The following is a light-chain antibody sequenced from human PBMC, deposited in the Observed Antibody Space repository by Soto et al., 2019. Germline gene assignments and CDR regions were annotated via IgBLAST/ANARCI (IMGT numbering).Light chain of an antibody. J-gene: IGKJ1*01. CDR3: QQYNSYWT. Sequence: DIQMTKSPSTLSASVGDRVTITCRASQSISSWLAWYQQKPVKAPKLLIYDASSLESGVPSRFSGSGSGTEFTLTISSLQPDDFATYYCQQYNSYWTFGQGTKVDIK. V-gene: IGKV1-5*01. CDR1: QSISSW. CDR2: DAS.